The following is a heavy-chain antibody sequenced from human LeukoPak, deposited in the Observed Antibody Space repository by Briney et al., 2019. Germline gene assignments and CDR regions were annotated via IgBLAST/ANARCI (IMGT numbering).Heavy chain of an antibody. J-gene: IGHJ5*02. CDR2: LNPNSGGT. D-gene: IGHD4-11*01. V-gene: IGHV1-2*06. CDR3: ARPHTVLYNWFDP. CDR1: GYTFTGYY. Sequence: ASVKVSCKASGYTFTGYYIHWVRQAPGQGPEWMGRLNPNSGGTNYAQKFQGRVTMTRDTSISTAYMELSRLRSDDTAVYYCARPHTVLYNWFDPWGQGTLVTVSS.